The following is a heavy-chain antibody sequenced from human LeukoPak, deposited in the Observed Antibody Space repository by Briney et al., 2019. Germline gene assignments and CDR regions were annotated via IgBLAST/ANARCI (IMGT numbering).Heavy chain of an antibody. CDR2: IGGVSESF. Sequence: GGSLRLYCAASGFIFSNYAMTWVRQAPGKGLEWVSIIGGVSESFYYADSVKGRFTVSRDNSKNTLYLQMNSLRAEDTAVYYCARGRTFTIFGVVIVTRHWFDPWGQGTLVAVSS. D-gene: IGHD3-3*01. CDR1: GFIFSNYA. J-gene: IGHJ5*02. V-gene: IGHV3-23*01. CDR3: ARGRTFTIFGVVIVTRHWFDP.